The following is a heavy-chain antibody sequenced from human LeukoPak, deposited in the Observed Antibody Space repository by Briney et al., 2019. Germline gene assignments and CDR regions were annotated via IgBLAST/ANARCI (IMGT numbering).Heavy chain of an antibody. Sequence: VGSLRLSCAASGFTFSSYGMHWVRQAPGKGLEWVAFIRYDGSNKYYADSVKGRFTISRDNSKNTLYLQMNSLKTEDTAVYYCTRRQWLERGYYYYYMDVWGKGTTVTVSS. CDR3: TRRQWLERGYYYYYMDV. D-gene: IGHD6-19*01. CDR2: IRYDGSNK. CDR1: GFTFSSYG. J-gene: IGHJ6*03. V-gene: IGHV3-30*02.